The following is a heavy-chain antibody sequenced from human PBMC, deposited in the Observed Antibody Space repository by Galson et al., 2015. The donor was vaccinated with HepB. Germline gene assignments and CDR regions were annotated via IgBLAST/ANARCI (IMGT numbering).Heavy chain of an antibody. D-gene: IGHD6-6*01. V-gene: IGHV4-4*02. J-gene: IGHJ4*02. Sequence: TLSLTCAVSGGSISSNDWWSWVRQPPGKGLEWIGEIYHSGSTNYNPSLKSRVTISVDKSKNQFSLKLSSVTAADTAVYYCARRRLEVAARPVPGVFDYWGQGTLVTVSS. CDR1: GGSISSNDW. CDR2: IYHSGST. CDR3: ARRRLEVAARPVPGVFDY.